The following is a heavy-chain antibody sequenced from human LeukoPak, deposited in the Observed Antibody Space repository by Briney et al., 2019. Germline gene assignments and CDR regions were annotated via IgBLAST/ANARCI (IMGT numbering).Heavy chain of an antibody. J-gene: IGHJ6*02. Sequence: GGSLRLSCAASGLTFNTYSMNWVRQAPGKGLEWDSSISSTSSYIYYANSVKGRFTISRNNAKNSLYLQMNSLRAEDTAVYYCARGSSQYSGYDWVYYYYYGMDVWGQGTLVTVSS. CDR1: GLTFNTYS. V-gene: IGHV3-21*01. CDR3: ARGSSQYSGYDWVYYYYYGMDV. CDR2: ISSTSSYI. D-gene: IGHD5-12*01.